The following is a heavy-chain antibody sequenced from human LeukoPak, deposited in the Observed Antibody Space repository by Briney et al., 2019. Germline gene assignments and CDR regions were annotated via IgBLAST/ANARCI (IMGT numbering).Heavy chain of an antibody. CDR3: AKKDIVVVVAATIQP. D-gene: IGHD2-15*01. J-gene: IGHJ1*01. CDR1: GFTFSSYA. Sequence: GGSLRLSCAASGFTFSSYAMSWVRQAPGKGLEWVSAISGSGGSTYYADSVKGRFTISRDNSKNTLYLQMNSLRAEDTAVYYCAKKDIVVVVAATIQPWGQGTLVTVSS. CDR2: ISGSGGST. V-gene: IGHV3-23*01.